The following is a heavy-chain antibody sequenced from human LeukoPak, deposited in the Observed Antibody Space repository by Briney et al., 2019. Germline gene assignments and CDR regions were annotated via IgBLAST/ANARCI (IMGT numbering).Heavy chain of an antibody. J-gene: IGHJ4*02. D-gene: IGHD3-10*01. CDR1: GFTFSSYA. CDR3: AKYNKEVLVRGVKALCYFDY. V-gene: IGHV3-23*01. CDR2: ISGSGGST. Sequence: GGSLRLSCAASGFTFSSYAMSWVRQAPGKGLEWVSAISGSGGSTYYADSVKGRFTISRDNSKNTLYLQMNSLRAEDTAVYYCAKYNKEVLVRGVKALCYFDYWGQGTLVTVSS.